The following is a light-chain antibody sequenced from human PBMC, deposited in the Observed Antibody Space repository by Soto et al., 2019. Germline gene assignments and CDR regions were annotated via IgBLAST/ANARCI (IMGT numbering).Light chain of an antibody. CDR2: AAS. J-gene: IGKJ4*01. Sequence: EIVLTQSPGTLSLSPGERATLSCRASQSVSSNKLAWYQQKPGQAPRLLIYAASSRATGIPDRFSGSGSGTDFTLTISRLEPEDFAVYYCQQYASSPLTFGGGTKVDIK. V-gene: IGKV3-20*01. CDR1: QSVSSNK. CDR3: QQYASSPLT.